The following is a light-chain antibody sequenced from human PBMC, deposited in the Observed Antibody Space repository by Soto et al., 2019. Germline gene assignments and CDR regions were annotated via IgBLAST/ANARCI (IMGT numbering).Light chain of an antibody. Sequence: QSVLTQPASVSGSPGQSITISCTGTSGDIGGYNYVSWYQQHPGKAPKLLISEVTNRPSGVSNRFSGSRSGTSASLAITGLQPEDEASYYCQAYDNSLRGWVFGGGTKLTVL. V-gene: IGLV2-14*01. CDR2: EVT. CDR1: SGDIGGYNY. J-gene: IGLJ3*02. CDR3: QAYDNSLRGWV.